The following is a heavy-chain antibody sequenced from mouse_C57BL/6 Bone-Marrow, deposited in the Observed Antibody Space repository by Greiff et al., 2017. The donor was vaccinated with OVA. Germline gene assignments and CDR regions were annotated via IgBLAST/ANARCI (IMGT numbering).Heavy chain of an antibody. CDR3: ARNTMAYYFDY. J-gene: IGHJ2*01. V-gene: IGHV1-54*01. CDR1: GYAFTNYL. CDR2: INPGSGGT. Sequence: LVESGAELVRPGTSVKVSCKASGYAFTNYLIEWVKQRPGQGLEWIGVINPGSGGTNYNEKFKGKATLTADKSSSTAYMQLSSLTSEDSAVYFCARNTMAYYFDYWGQGTTLTVSS. D-gene: IGHD1-1*02.